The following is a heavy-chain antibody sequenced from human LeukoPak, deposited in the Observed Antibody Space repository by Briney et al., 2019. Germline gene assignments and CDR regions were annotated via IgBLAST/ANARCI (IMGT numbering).Heavy chain of an antibody. Sequence: SETLSLTCTVSGGSISSYHWSWIRQPPGKGLEWIGYIYYSGSTNYNPSLKSRVTISVDTSKNQFSLKLSSVTAADTAVDYCAGVHSAIGGFYGMDDWGQGTTVTVSS. J-gene: IGHJ6*02. CDR1: GGSISSYH. V-gene: IGHV4-59*01. CDR2: IYYSGST. CDR3: AGVHSAIGGFYGMDD. D-gene: IGHD2-2*02.